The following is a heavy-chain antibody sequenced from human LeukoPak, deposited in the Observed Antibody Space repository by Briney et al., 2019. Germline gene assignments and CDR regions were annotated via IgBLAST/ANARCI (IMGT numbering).Heavy chain of an antibody. D-gene: IGHD2-15*01. CDR1: GFTFTSSA. V-gene: IGHV1-58*02. Sequence: ASVKVSCKASGFTFTSSAMQWARQARGQRLEWIGWIVVGSGNTNYAQKFQERVTITRDMSTSTAYMELSSLRSEDTAVYYCAADRAVVAAKTTVTGFDPWGQGTLVTVSS. CDR2: IVVGSGNT. CDR3: AADRAVVAAKTTVTGFDP. J-gene: IGHJ5*02.